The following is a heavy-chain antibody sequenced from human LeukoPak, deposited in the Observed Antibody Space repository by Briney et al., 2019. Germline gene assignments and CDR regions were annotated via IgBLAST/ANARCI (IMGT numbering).Heavy chain of an antibody. D-gene: IGHD5-18*01. CDR1: GYTFTGYY. CDR3: ATPSMIGISYGYVRLRN. CDR2: MNPPSGDT. J-gene: IGHJ4*02. V-gene: IGHV1-8*03. Sequence: ASVKVSCKASGYTFTGYYMHWVRQAPGQGLEWMGWMNPPSGDTGYAQKFQGRVTITRNTSISTAYMELSGLTSEDTAVYYCATPSMIGISYGYVRLRNWGQGTLVTVSS.